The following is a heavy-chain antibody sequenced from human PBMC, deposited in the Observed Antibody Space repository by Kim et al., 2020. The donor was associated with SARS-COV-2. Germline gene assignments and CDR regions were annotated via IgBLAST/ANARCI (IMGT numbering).Heavy chain of an antibody. CDR2: IYYSGST. Sequence: SETLSLTCTVSGGSVSSGSYYWSWIRQPPGKGLEWIGYIYYSGSTNYNPSLKSRVTISVDTSKNQFSLKLSSVTAADTSVYYCARDNNGDYGQGNGYWGQGTLVTVSS. CDR3: ARDNNGDYGQGNGY. J-gene: IGHJ4*02. V-gene: IGHV4-61*01. D-gene: IGHD4-17*01. CDR1: GGSVSSGSYY.